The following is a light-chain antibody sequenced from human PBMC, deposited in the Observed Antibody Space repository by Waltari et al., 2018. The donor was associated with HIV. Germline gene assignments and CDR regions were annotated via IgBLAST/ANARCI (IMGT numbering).Light chain of an antibody. CDR3: GTWDSGLNAYV. Sequence: QSVLTQPPSVSAAPGQKIGISCSGANSNIGSNSVSWYQQSPGRATQLLIYDTHRRPSETPDRFAGSKSGTSGTLDITGLQTGDEADYYCGTWDSGLNAYVFGSGTKVTVL. CDR2: DTH. J-gene: IGLJ1*01. V-gene: IGLV1-51*01. CDR1: NSNIGSNS.